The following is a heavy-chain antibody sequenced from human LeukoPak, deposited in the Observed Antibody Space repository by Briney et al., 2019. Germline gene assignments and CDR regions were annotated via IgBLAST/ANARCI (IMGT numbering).Heavy chain of an antibody. CDR3: ANQVWYVTTDAKAYGMDV. CDR2: IIPIFGTA. CDR1: GFTFSSYA. Sequence: GGSLRLSCAASGFTFSSYAISWVRQAPGQGLEWMGGIIPIFGTANYAQKFQGRVTITADESTSTAYMELSSLRSEDTAVYYCANQVWYVTTDAKAYGMDVWGQGTTVTVSS. D-gene: IGHD4-17*01. J-gene: IGHJ6*02. V-gene: IGHV1-69*01.